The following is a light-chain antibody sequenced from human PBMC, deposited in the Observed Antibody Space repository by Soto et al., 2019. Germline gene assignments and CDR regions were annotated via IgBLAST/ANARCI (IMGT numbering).Light chain of an antibody. CDR2: AAS. J-gene: IGKJ2*01. CDR3: LQYGASPYT. Sequence: EIVLTQSPGTLSLSPGERATLSCRASQSVRSNFLAWYQHKSGQAPRLLISAASNRAPGIPDRFIGSGSGTDFTLTISRLETDDFAVFYCLQYGASPYTFG. V-gene: IGKV3-20*01. CDR1: QSVRSNF.